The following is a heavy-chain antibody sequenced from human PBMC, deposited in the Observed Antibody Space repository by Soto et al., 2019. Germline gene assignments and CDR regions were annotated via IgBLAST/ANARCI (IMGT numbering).Heavy chain of an antibody. J-gene: IGHJ3*02. Sequence: GGSLRLSCAASGFTFSSYAMSWVRQAPGKGLEWVSAISGSGGSTYYADSVKGRFTISRDNSKNTLYLQMNSLRAEDTAVYYCAKTTSRGQWLAGGAFDIWGQGTMVTVSS. CDR3: AKTTSRGQWLAGGAFDI. CDR2: ISGSGGST. D-gene: IGHD6-19*01. CDR1: GFTFSSYA. V-gene: IGHV3-23*01.